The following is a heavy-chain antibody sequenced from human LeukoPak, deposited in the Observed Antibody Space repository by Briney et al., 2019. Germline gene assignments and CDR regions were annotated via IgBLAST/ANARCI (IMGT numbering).Heavy chain of an antibody. CDR1: GGSINSYF. V-gene: IGHV4-4*07. D-gene: IGHD1-26*01. CDR2: IYTGGST. CDR3: ARQEGGIVGPY. Sequence: SETLSLTCTVFGGSINSYFWTWIRQPAGKGLEWIGRIYTGGSTNYNPSLKSRVTMSVDTSKNQFSLKLNSVTAADTAVYHCARQEGGIVGPYWGQGTLVTVSS. J-gene: IGHJ4*02.